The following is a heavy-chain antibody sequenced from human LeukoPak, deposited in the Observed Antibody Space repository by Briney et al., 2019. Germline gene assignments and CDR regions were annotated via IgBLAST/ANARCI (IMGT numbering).Heavy chain of an antibody. Sequence: ASVKVSCKASGYTFTSYGISWVRQAPGQGLEWMGWISAYNGNTNYAQKLQGRVTMTTDTSTSTAYMELRSLRSEDTAVYYCAREGELWSLDNWFDPWGQGTLVTVSS. CDR3: AREGELWSLDNWFDP. D-gene: IGHD3-16*01. J-gene: IGHJ5*02. V-gene: IGHV1-18*01. CDR1: GYTFTSYG. CDR2: ISAYNGNT.